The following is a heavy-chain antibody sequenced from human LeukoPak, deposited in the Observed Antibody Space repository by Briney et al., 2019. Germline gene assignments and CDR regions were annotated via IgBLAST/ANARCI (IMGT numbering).Heavy chain of an antibody. V-gene: IGHV4-39*01. D-gene: IGHD2-15*01. Sequence: SATVSLTCTVAGRFINSSSYQWARIRQPPWKGLEWIGSIYYSGSTYSNPSLQSRVTISVDTSKNQFSLKLNSVTAADTAVYYCASFYCSGGSCYQYYSYYYMDVWGKGTTVTISS. J-gene: IGHJ6*03. CDR2: IYYSGST. CDR3: ASFYCSGGSCYQYYSYYYMDV. CDR1: GRFINSSSYQ.